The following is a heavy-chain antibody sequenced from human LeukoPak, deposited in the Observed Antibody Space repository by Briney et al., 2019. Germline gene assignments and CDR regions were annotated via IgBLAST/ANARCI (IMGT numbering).Heavy chain of an antibody. V-gene: IGHV4-34*01. D-gene: IGHD3-22*01. J-gene: IGHJ4*02. CDR3: ARGYYDSSGYYQPFDY. Sequence: PSETLSLTCAVYGGSFSGYYWSWIRQPPGKGLEWIGEINHSGSTNYNPSLKSRVTISVDTSKNQFSLKLSSVTAADTAVYYCARGYYDSSGYYQPFDYWGQGTLVTVSS. CDR1: GGSFSGYY. CDR2: INHSGST.